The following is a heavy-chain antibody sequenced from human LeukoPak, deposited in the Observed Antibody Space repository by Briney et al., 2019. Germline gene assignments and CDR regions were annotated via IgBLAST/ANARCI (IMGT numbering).Heavy chain of an antibody. CDR1: GFTFDDYA. D-gene: IGHD6-13*01. Sequence: GGSLRLSCAASGFTFDDYAMHWVRQAPGKGLEWVSGISWNSGSIGYADSVKGRFTISRDNAENSLYLQMNSLRAEDTALYYCAKKAISSSAFDIWGQGTMVTVSS. CDR2: ISWNSGSI. CDR3: AKKAISSSAFDI. J-gene: IGHJ3*02. V-gene: IGHV3-9*01.